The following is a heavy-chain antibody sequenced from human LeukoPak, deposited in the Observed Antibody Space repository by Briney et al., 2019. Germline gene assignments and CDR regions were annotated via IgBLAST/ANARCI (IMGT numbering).Heavy chain of an antibody. CDR2: FDPEDGET. J-gene: IGHJ6*03. CDR1: GYTLTELS. Sequence: ASVKVSCKVSGYTLTELSMHWVRQAPGKGLEWMGGFDPEDGETIYAQKFQGRVTMTEDTSTDTAYMELSSLRSEDTAVNYCATGPPYYYYMDVWGKGTTVTVSS. CDR3: ATGPPYYYYMDV. V-gene: IGHV1-24*01.